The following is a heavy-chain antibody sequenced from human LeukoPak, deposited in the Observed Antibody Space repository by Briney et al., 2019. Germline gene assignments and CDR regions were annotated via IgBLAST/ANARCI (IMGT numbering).Heavy chain of an antibody. CDR3: ARNGEGYDDRFDS. CDR2: ISSSSSYI. Sequence: GSLRLSCAASGFTFSSYEMNWVRQAPGKGLEWVSSISSSSSYIYYADSVKGRFTISRDNAKKSLSVEMNSLRAEDTAVYYCARNGEGYDDRFDSWGQGTLVTVSS. V-gene: IGHV3-21*01. J-gene: IGHJ4*02. CDR1: GFTFSSYE. D-gene: IGHD5-12*01.